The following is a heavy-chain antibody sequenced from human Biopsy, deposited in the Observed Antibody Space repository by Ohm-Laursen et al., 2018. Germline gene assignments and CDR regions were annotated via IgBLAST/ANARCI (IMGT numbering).Heavy chain of an antibody. D-gene: IGHD4-23*01. CDR2: IGGSGGGT. CDR3: ARPMTRVVAYGMDV. CDR1: GLRFSMYA. Sequence: SLRLSCAASGLRFSMYAMSWVRQAPGKGLEWVSAIGGSGGGTYYADSVKGRFTISRDDSKNTVYLQMNSLRVEDRAVYYCARPMTRVVAYGMDVWGQGTPVTVSS. J-gene: IGHJ6*02. V-gene: IGHV3-23*01.